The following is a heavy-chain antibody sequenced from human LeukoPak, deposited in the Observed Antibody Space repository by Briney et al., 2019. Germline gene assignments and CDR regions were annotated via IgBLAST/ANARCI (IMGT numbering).Heavy chain of an antibody. J-gene: IGHJ5*02. CDR1: GGSFSGYY. CDR3: ARLSGRAWRSRFNWFDP. Sequence: SETLSLTCAVYGGSFSGYYWSWIRQPPGEGLEWIGEINHSGSTNYNPSLKSRVTISVDTSKNQFSLKLSSVTAADTAVYYCARLSGRAWRSRFNWFDPWGQGTLVTVSS. CDR2: INHSGST. V-gene: IGHV4-34*01. D-gene: IGHD1-26*01.